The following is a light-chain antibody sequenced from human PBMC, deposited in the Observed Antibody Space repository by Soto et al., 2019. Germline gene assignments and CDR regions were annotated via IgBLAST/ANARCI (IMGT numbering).Light chain of an antibody. CDR1: QGISNY. V-gene: IGKV1-27*01. CDR3: QNYNSAPLT. CDR2: AAS. Sequence: DIQMTQSPSSLSASVGDRVTITCRASQGISNYLAWYQHKPGKVPKLLIYAASTLQSGVPSRFSGSGSGTDFTFAISGLQTEDVATYYCQNYNSAPLTFGGGTKVEIK. J-gene: IGKJ4*01.